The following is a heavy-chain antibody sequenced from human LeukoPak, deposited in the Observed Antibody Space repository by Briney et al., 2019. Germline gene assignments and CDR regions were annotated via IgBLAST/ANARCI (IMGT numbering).Heavy chain of an antibody. J-gene: IGHJ6*02. V-gene: IGHV3-33*01. Sequence: GGSLRLSCAASGITFSSYGMHWVRQAPGKGLGWVAIIWFDGSNKYYADSVKGRFTISRDNSKNTLYLQMNSLRAEDTAVYYCARAITMLRGVIITPLYSYYGMDVWGQGTTVTVSS. CDR3: ARAITMLRGVIITPLYSYYGMDV. CDR1: GITFSSYG. CDR2: IWFDGSNK. D-gene: IGHD3-10*01.